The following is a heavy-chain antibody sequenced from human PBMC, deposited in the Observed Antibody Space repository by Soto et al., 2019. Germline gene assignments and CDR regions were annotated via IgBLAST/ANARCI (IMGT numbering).Heavy chain of an antibody. CDR2: ISCHGSNK. J-gene: IGHJ6*02. CDR1: GFTFGSYG. Sequence: GGSLRLSCAASGFTFGSYGMHGVGQGPGKGLEWVAVISCHGSNKYYADSVKGRFTISRDNSKNTLYLQMNSLRAEDPAVYYCAKGDIVVVVAASPLSGYGMDVWGQGTTVTVSS. CDR3: AKGDIVVVVAASPLSGYGMDV. D-gene: IGHD2-15*01. V-gene: IGHV3-30*18.